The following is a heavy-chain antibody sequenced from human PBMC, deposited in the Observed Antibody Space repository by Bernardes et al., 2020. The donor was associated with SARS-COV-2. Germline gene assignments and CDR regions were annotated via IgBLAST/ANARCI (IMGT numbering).Heavy chain of an antibody. CDR3: ARGPISSIDY. Sequence: ASVKVSCKASGYTFTHYYIHWVRQAPGQGFEWMGWINPSSGVTNYAQKFQGGVTMTRDTSISTAYMELSSLRVDDTAVFYCARGPISSIDYWGQGSLVTVSS. CDR2: INPSSGVT. CDR1: GYTFTHYY. V-gene: IGHV1-2*02. D-gene: IGHD3-10*01. J-gene: IGHJ4*02.